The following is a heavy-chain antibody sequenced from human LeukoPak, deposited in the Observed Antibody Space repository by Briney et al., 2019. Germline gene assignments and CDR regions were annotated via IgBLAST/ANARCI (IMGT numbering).Heavy chain of an antibody. CDR1: GGSISSSGYY. J-gene: IGHJ4*02. CDR3: ARVGVTADFDY. Sequence: SETLSLTCTVSGGSISSSGYYWGWVRQPPGKELEWIGSIYYSGSSHYNPSLKSRVSMSRDTAKNQFSLNLSSVTAADTAVYYCARVGVTADFDYWGQGILVTVSS. V-gene: IGHV4-39*07. D-gene: IGHD1-26*01. CDR2: IYYSGSS.